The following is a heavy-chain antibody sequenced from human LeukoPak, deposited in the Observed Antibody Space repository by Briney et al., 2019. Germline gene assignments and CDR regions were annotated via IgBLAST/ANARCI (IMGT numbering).Heavy chain of an antibody. CDR2: IYYSGST. Sequence: PSETLSLTCNVSGGSISSSTYYWGWIRQPPGKGLEWIGNIYYSGSTYYNPSLKSRATISIDTSNNQFSLKLSSVTAADTAVYYCASIVRGYNYGNYSDYWGQGTLVTVSS. J-gene: IGHJ4*02. V-gene: IGHV4-39*01. CDR1: GGSISSSTYY. CDR3: ASIVRGYNYGNYSDY. D-gene: IGHD5-18*01.